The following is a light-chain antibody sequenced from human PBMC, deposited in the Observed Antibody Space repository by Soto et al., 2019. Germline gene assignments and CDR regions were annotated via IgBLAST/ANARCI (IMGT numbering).Light chain of an antibody. V-gene: IGLV2-14*01. CDR1: RSDIGDYNY. Sequence: QSVLTQPASVSGSPGQSVTISCTGPRSDIGDYNYVSWYQQHPGKAPKLIIYEVENRPSGVSNRFSASKSAFTASLTISGLQAEDEADYYCSSYTTSYFYVFGPGTKVTVL. J-gene: IGLJ1*01. CDR2: EVE. CDR3: SSYTTSYFYV.